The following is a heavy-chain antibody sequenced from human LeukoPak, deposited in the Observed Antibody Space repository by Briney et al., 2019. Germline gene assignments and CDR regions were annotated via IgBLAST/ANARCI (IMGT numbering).Heavy chain of an antibody. CDR2: IYYSGST. CDR3: ARDYSGYDSYFDY. Sequence: SETLSLTCTVSGGSISSSSYYWGWIRQPPGKGLEWIGSIYYSGSTYYNPSLKSRVTISVDTSKNQFSLKLSSVTAADTAVYYCARDYSGYDSYFDYWGQGTLVTVSS. CDR1: GGSISSSSYY. V-gene: IGHV4-39*07. D-gene: IGHD5-12*01. J-gene: IGHJ4*02.